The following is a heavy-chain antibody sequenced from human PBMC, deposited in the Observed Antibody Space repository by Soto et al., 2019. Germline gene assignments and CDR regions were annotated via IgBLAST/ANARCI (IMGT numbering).Heavy chain of an antibody. J-gene: IGHJ4*02. CDR3: TTDTYYDILTGYYNFDY. CDR1: GFTFSNAW. V-gene: IGHV3-15*01. D-gene: IGHD3-9*01. Sequence: KSGGSLRLSCAASGFTFSNAWMSWVRQAPGKGLEWVGRIKSKTDGGTTDYAAPVKGRFTISRDDSKNTLYLQMNSLKTEDTAVYYCTTDTYYDILTGYYNFDYWGQGTLVTVSS. CDR2: IKSKTDGGTT.